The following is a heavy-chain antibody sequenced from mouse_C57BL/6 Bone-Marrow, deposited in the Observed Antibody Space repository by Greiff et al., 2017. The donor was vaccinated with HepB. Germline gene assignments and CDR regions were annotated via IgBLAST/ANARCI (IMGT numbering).Heavy chain of an antibody. CDR1: GYTFTSYW. J-gene: IGHJ4*01. CDR2: IDPSDSYT. V-gene: IGHV1-50*01. D-gene: IGHD2-4*01. CDR3: ERGDYDGYYAMDY. Sequence: QVQLKQPGAELVKPGASVKLSCKASGYTFTSYWMQWVKQRPGQGLEWIGEIDPSDSYTNYNQKFKGKATLTVDTSSSTAYMQLSSLTSEDSAVYYYERGDYDGYYAMDYWGQGTSVTVSS.